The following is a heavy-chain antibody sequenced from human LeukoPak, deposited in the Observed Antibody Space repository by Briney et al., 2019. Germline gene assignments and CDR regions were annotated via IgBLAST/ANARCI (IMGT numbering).Heavy chain of an antibody. Sequence: SETLSLTCAVYGVSFSGYYWSWIRQPPGKGLEWIGEINHSGSTNYNPSLKSRVTISVDTSKNQFSLKLSSVSAADTAVYYCARGGSPRYNWSYREGNWFDPWGQGTLVTVSS. J-gene: IGHJ5*02. CDR3: ARGGSPRYNWSYREGNWFDP. V-gene: IGHV4-34*01. CDR2: INHSGST. CDR1: GVSFSGYY. D-gene: IGHD1-7*01.